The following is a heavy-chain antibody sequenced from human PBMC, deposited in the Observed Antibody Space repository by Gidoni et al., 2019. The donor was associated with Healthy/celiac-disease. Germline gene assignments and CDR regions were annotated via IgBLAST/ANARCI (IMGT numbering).Heavy chain of an antibody. CDR2: ISSSSSTI. CDR1: GFTFSSYS. V-gene: IGHV3-48*02. J-gene: IGHJ4*02. D-gene: IGHD3-10*01. Sequence: EVQLVESGGGLVQPGGSLRLSCAASGFTFSSYSMNWVRQAPGKGLECVSYISSSSSTIYYADSVKGRFTISRDNAKNSLYLQMNSLRDEDTAVYYCARWDLWFGESNLDYWGQGTLVTVSS. CDR3: ARWDLWFGESNLDY.